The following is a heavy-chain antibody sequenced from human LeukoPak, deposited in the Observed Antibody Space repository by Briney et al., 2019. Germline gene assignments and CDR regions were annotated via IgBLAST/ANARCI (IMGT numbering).Heavy chain of an antibody. V-gene: IGHV1-69*05. J-gene: IGHJ3*02. Sequence: SVEVSCKASGGTFSSYAISWVRQAPGQGLEWMGGIIPIFGTANYAQKFQGRVTITTDESTSTAYMELSSLRSEDTAVYYCARGVTTFPGPLEDYYDSSGYAFDIWGQGTMVTVSS. CDR3: ARGVTTFPGPLEDYYDSSGYAFDI. D-gene: IGHD3-22*01. CDR1: GGTFSSYA. CDR2: IIPIFGTA.